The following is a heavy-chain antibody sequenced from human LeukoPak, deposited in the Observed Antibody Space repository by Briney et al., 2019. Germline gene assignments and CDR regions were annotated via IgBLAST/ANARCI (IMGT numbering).Heavy chain of an antibody. Sequence: GGSLRLSCAASGFTFSSYWMSWVRQAPGKGLEWVANIKQDGSEKYYVDSVKGRFTISRDNAKNSLYLQMNSLRAEDTAVYYCARGIQDCSSTSCYYQDYWGQGTLVTVSS. V-gene: IGHV3-7*01. CDR3: ARGIQDCSSTSCYYQDY. CDR1: GFTFSSYW. CDR2: IKQDGSEK. J-gene: IGHJ4*02. D-gene: IGHD2-2*01.